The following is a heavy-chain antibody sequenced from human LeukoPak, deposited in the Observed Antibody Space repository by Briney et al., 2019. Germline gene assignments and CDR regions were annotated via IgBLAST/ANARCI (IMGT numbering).Heavy chain of an antibody. CDR3: ARNVTAGFFDY. CDR2: IYYSWGM. CDR1: GSSITSDYF. V-gene: IGHV4-38-2*01. Sequence: SETLSLTCDVSGSSITSDYFWGWIRQPPGKGLEWIATIYYSWGMYFNPSLKSRVTISLDASKNQYSLKMTSLTAADTAIYYCARNVTAGFFDYWGQGILVIVSS. J-gene: IGHJ4*02. D-gene: IGHD1-1*01.